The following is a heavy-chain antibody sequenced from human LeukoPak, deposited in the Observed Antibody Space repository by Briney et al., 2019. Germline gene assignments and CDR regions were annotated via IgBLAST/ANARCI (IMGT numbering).Heavy chain of an antibody. J-gene: IGHJ4*02. V-gene: IGHV4-38-2*02. CDR3: ARAIYCSSSTCSLGYFDN. CDR1: GYPISSGYY. Sequence: SETLSLTCTVSGYPISSGYYWGWIRQPPGKGLEWIGSIYHSGSTYYNPSLKSRVTMSVDTSKNQFSLKLSSVTAADTAVYYCARAIYCSSSTCSLGYFDNWGQGTLVTVSS. D-gene: IGHD2-2*01. CDR2: IYHSGST.